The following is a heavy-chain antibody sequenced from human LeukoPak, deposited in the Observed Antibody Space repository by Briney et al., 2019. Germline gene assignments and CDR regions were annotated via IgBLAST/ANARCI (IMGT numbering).Heavy chain of an antibody. CDR1: GYTFTGYY. J-gene: IGHJ4*02. V-gene: IGHV1-2*02. D-gene: IGHD3-16*02. CDR2: INPNSGGT. CDR3: ARAMITFGGVIDDY. Sequence: GASVKVSCKASGYTFTGYYMHWVRQAPGQGLEWMGWINPNSGGTNYAQKFQGRVTMTRDTSISTAYMELSRLRSDDTAVYYCARAMITFGGVIDDYWGQGTLVTVSS.